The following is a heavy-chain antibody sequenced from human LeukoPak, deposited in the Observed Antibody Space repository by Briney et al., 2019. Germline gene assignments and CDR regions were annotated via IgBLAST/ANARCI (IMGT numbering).Heavy chain of an antibody. D-gene: IGHD5/OR15-5a*01. CDR2: ISGSGGST. J-gene: IGHJ5*02. Sequence: GGSLRLSCAASGFTFSSYAVSWVRQAPGRGLEWVSAISGSGGSTYHADSVKGRFTISRDSSRNTLSLQMSSLRVEDTAVYYCARMSLEFNWFDPWGQGTLVTVSS. CDR3: ARMSLEFNWFDP. CDR1: GFTFSSYA. V-gene: IGHV3-23*01.